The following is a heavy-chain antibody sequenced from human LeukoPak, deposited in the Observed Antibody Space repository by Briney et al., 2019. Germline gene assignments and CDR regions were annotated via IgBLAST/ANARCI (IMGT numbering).Heavy chain of an antibody. CDR3: AKDHYWSIDY. D-gene: IGHD3-3*01. CDR2: IKGDGIST. Sequence: GGSLRLSCAASNFAFSSYSMHWVRHAPGQGLVWVSRIKGDGISTNYADSVKGRFTISRDIAKNTLYLQMNSLRAEDTGVYYCAKDHYWSIDYWGRGTLVTVSS. J-gene: IGHJ4*02. V-gene: IGHV3-74*01. CDR1: NFAFSSYS.